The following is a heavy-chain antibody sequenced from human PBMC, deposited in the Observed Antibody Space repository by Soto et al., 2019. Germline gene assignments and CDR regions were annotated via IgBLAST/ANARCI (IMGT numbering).Heavy chain of an antibody. CDR1: GFTFSDHY. D-gene: IGHD3-3*01. J-gene: IGHJ6*02. V-gene: IGHV3-72*01. CDR2: TRNKANSYTT. Sequence: EVQLVESGGGLVQPGGSLRLSCAASGFTFSDHYMDWVRQAPGKGLEWVGRTRNKANSYTTEYAASVKGRFTISRDDSKNSLYLQMNSLKAEDTAVYYCARVINYDFWSGPDYYGMDVWGQGTTFTVSS. CDR3: ARVINYDFWSGPDYYGMDV.